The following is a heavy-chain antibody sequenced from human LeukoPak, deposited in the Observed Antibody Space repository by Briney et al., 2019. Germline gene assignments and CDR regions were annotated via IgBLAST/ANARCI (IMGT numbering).Heavy chain of an antibody. V-gene: IGHV1-2*04. CDR1: GYTFTGYY. Sequence: ASVKVSCKASGYTFTGYYMHWVRQAPGQGLEWMGWINPNSGGTNYAQKFQGWVTITRNTSISTAYMELSSLRSEDTAVYYCARGQAGSSGHYYYYYMDVWGKGTTVTVSS. CDR3: ARGQAGSSGHYYYYYMDV. D-gene: IGHD3-22*01. CDR2: INPNSGGT. J-gene: IGHJ6*03.